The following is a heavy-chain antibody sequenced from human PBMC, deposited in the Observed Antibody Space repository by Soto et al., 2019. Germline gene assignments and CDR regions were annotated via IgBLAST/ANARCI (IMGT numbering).Heavy chain of an antibody. V-gene: IGHV3-64*01. D-gene: IGHD3-10*01. Sequence: GGSLRLSCAASGFTFSSYAMHWVRQAPGKGLEYASSVSSNGGTTYYANSVKGRFTISRDNSKNTLYLQMDSLRAEDMAVYFCARDPGLYGSGTYISYMDVWGKGTTVTVSS. CDR3: ARDPGLYGSGTYISYMDV. J-gene: IGHJ6*03. CDR2: VSSNGGTT. CDR1: GFTFSSYA.